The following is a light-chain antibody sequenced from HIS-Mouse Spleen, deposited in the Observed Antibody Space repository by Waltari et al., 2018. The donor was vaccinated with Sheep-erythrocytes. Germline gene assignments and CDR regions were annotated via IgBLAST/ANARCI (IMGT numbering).Light chain of an antibody. CDR3: QQSYSTPQFT. J-gene: IGKJ3*01. CDR1: QSISSY. CDR2: AAS. V-gene: IGKV1-39*01. Sequence: DIQMTQSPSSLSASVGDRVTITCRASQSISSYLNWYQQKPGKAPKLLIYAASSLQSGVPSRFSGSGSGTDFTLTISSLQPEDVATYYCQQSYSTPQFTFCPGTKVDIK.